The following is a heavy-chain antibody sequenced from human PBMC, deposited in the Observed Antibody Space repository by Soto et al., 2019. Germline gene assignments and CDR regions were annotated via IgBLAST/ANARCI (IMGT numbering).Heavy chain of an antibody. D-gene: IGHD1-26*01. CDR1: GGTFSSYT. Sequence: ASVKVSCKASGGTFSSYTISWVRQAPGQGLEWMGRIIPILGIANYAQKFQGRVTITADKSTSTAYMELSSLRSEDTAVYYCARTLVGATSRTYPRDPFYIWGQGTMVTVAS. J-gene: IGHJ3*02. CDR3: ARTLVGATSRTYPRDPFYI. V-gene: IGHV1-69*02. CDR2: IIPILGIA.